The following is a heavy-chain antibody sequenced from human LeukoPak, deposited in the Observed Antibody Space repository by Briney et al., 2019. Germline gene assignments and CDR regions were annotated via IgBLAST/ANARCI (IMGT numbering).Heavy chain of an antibody. CDR1: GFTFSSYW. D-gene: IGHD2-15*01. CDR3: ARDLGVPYCSGGSCPKYYDY. Sequence: GGSPRLSCAASGFTFSSYWMSWVRQAPGKGLEWVANIKQDGSEKYYVDSVKGRFTISRDNAKNSLYLQMNSLRAEDTAVYYCARDLGVPYCSGGSCPKYYDYWGQGTLVTVSS. J-gene: IGHJ4*02. CDR2: IKQDGSEK. V-gene: IGHV3-7*01.